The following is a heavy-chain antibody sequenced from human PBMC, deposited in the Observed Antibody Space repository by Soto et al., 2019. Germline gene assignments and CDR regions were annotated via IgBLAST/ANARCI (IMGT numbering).Heavy chain of an antibody. J-gene: IGHJ6*02. V-gene: IGHV3-7*01. Sequence: GGSPRLSCAPTGFMFGTYWRSWVRQAPGKGLEWVANIKHDGNEKYYADSVKGRFTVSRDNVKNFLHLQMSSLRGDDTGVYFCVRATLSWGHYYFRGLDVWGQGTTVTVSS. CDR3: VRATLSWGHYYFRGLDV. CDR2: IKHDGNEK. D-gene: IGHD3-22*01. CDR1: GFMFGTYW.